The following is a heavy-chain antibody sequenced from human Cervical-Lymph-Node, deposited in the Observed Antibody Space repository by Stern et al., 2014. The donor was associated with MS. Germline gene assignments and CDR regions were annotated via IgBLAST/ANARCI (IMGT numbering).Heavy chain of an antibody. CDR1: GFTFSRYD. CDR3: ARSSSGWDYWYFDL. V-gene: IGHV3-13*05. D-gene: IGHD6-19*01. J-gene: IGHJ2*01. CDR2: IGPAGTP. Sequence: MQLVQSGGGLVQPGGSLRLSCAASGFTFSRYDMHWVRQAPGKGLEWVSAIGPAGTPYYPGSVKGRFTISRENAKNSLYLQMNSLRAGDTAVYYCARSSSGWDYWYFDLWGRGTLVTVSS.